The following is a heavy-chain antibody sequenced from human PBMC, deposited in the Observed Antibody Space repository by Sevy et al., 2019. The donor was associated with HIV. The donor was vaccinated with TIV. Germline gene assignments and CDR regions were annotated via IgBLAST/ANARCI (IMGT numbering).Heavy chain of an antibody. CDR2: TSYDGSNK. Sequence: GGSLRLSCAASGFTFSSYGMHWVRQAPGKGLEWVAVTSYDGSNKYYADSVKGRLTISGDNSKNTVYLQMNSLRADDTAVYYCAKDAEGLAGDYWGQGTLVTVSS. CDR1: GFTFSSYG. J-gene: IGHJ4*02. CDR3: AKDAEGLAGDY. V-gene: IGHV3-30*18. D-gene: IGHD3-3*01.